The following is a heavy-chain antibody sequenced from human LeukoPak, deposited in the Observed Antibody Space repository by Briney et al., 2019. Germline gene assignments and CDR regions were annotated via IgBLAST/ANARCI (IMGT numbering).Heavy chain of an antibody. D-gene: IGHD6-6*01. CDR1: GGSLSSYY. V-gene: IGHV4-59*01. CDR3: AREIRTGIAARTYYYYYLDV. Sequence: SQTLSLTRTVSGGSLSSYYWGWIRQPPGKGLEWSGYVYYSGSTKYNTSLKSRVTISVDTSKNQFSLKLSSVTAADTAVYYCAREIRTGIAARTYYYYYLDVWGKGTTVTVSS. J-gene: IGHJ6*03. CDR2: VYYSGST.